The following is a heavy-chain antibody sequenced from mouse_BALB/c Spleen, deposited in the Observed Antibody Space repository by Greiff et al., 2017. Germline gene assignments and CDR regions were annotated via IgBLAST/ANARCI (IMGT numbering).Heavy chain of an antibody. CDR3: NAGRGNSRWFAY. J-gene: IGHJ3*01. CDR2: IDPENGDT. D-gene: IGHD2-1*01. CDR1: GFNFTDYY. V-gene: IGHV14-4*02. Sequence: EVQLQQSGAELVRPGASVKLSCTASGFNFTDYYMHWVKQRPEQGLEWIGWIDPENGDTEYAPKFQGKATMTADTSSNTAYLQLSSLTSEDTAVYYCNAGRGNSRWFAYWGQGTLVTVSA.